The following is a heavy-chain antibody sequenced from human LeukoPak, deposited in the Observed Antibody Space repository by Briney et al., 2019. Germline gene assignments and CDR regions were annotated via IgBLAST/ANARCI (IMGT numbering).Heavy chain of an antibody. CDR1: GYTFTGYY. V-gene: IGHV1-2*02. Sequence: ASVKVSCKASGYTFTGYYMHWVRQAPGQGLEWMGWINPNSGGTNYAQKFQGRVTMTRDTSISTAYMELSRLRSDDTAVYYCARVSFDGGSIYFDYWGQGTLVTVSS. CDR3: ARVSFDGGSIYFDY. CDR2: INPNSGGT. J-gene: IGHJ4*02. D-gene: IGHD5-24*01.